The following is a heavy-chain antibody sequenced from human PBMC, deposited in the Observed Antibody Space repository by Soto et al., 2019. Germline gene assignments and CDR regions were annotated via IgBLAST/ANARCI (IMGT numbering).Heavy chain of an antibody. Sequence: AGGSLRLSCAASGFTFSSYGMHWVRQAPGKGLEWVAVIWYDGSNKYYADSVKGRFTISRDNSKNTLYLQMNSLRAEDTAVYYCARARDGAAGRAAFDIWGQGTMVTVSS. CDR1: GFTFSSYG. CDR2: IWYDGSNK. D-gene: IGHD6-13*01. J-gene: IGHJ3*02. CDR3: ARARDGAAGRAAFDI. V-gene: IGHV3-33*01.